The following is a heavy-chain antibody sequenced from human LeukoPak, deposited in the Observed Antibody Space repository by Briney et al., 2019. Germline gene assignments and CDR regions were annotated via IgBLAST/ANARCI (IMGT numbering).Heavy chain of an antibody. J-gene: IGHJ4*02. CDR2: INHSGST. CDR3: ARGLTAIVY. D-gene: IGHD2-21*02. Sequence: SETLSLTCAVYGGSFSGYYWSWLPQPPGKGLEWIGEINHSGSTNYNTSLKSRITRSVDTSKTQFSLKLSSVTAADTAVYYCARGLTAIVYWGQGTLVTVPS. V-gene: IGHV4-34*01. CDR1: GGSFSGYY.